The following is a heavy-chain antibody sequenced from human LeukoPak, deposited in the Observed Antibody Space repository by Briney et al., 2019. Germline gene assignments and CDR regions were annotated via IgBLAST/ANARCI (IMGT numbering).Heavy chain of an antibody. J-gene: IGHJ4*02. CDR1: GFTFSSYA. Sequence: GGSLRLSCAASGFTFSSYAMTWVRQAPGKGLEWVSAISGTGGSTYYADSVKGRFTISRDNSKNTLYLQMNSLRAEDTAVYYCAGVSFSSGWYRDYWGQGTLVTVSS. V-gene: IGHV3-23*01. D-gene: IGHD6-19*01. CDR2: ISGTGGST. CDR3: AGVSFSSGWYRDY.